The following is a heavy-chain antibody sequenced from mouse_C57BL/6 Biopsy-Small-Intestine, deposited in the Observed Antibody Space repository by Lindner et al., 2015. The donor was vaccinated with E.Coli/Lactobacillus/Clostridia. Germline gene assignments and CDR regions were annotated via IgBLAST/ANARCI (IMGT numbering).Heavy chain of an antibody. Sequence: VQLQESGAELVRPGASVTLSCKASGYTFTDNEMHWVKQTPVHGLEWSGGIDPKTGGTAYNQKFKGKAILTADKSSSTAYMELRSLTSEDSAVYYCARQAYYWYFDVWGTGTTVTVSS. V-gene: IGHV1-15*01. D-gene: IGHD3-2*02. CDR3: ARQAYYWYFDV. CDR1: GYTFTDNE. CDR2: IDPKTGGT. J-gene: IGHJ1*03.